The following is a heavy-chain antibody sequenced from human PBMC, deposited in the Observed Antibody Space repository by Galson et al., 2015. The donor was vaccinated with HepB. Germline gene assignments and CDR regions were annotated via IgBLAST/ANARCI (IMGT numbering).Heavy chain of an antibody. CDR2: IYTGDTT. V-gene: IGHV3-53*01. CDR3: ARDRNYGDRNYVGNSGVLDY. Sequence: SLRLSCAASGFAVSNNYMNWVRQAPGKGLEWVAVIYTGDTTYYADSVKGRFTVSTDNSKNTMYFQMNSLRVEDTAVYYCARDRNYGDRNYVGNSGVLDYWGQGTLVTVSS. D-gene: IGHD4-23*01. J-gene: IGHJ4*02. CDR1: GFAVSNNY.